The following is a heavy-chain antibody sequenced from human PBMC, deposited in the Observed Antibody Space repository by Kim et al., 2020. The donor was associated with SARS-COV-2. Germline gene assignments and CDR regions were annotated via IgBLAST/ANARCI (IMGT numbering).Heavy chain of an antibody. J-gene: IGHJ4*02. CDR3: AKAGYSGYDLLHYDY. D-gene: IGHD5-12*01. Sequence: GGSLRLSCAASGFTFSSYAMSWVRQAPGKGLEWVSAISGSGGSTYYADSVKGRFTISRDNSKNTLYLQMNSLRAEDTAVYYCAKAGYSGYDLLHYDYWGQGTLVTVSS. CDR1: GFTFSSYA. V-gene: IGHV3-23*01. CDR2: ISGSGGST.